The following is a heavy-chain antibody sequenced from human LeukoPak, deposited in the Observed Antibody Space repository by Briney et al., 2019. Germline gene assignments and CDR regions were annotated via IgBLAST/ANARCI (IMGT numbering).Heavy chain of an antibody. V-gene: IGHV3-9*01. J-gene: IGHJ4*02. CDR2: ISWNSGSI. D-gene: IGHD3-22*01. CDR1: GFTFDDYA. Sequence: GGSLRLSCAASGFTFDDYAMHWVRQAPGKGLGWVSGISWNSGSIGYADSVKGRFTIFRDNAKNSLYLQMNSLRAEDTALYYCAKGYYDSSGSRFDYWGQGTLVTVSS. CDR3: AKGYYDSSGSRFDY.